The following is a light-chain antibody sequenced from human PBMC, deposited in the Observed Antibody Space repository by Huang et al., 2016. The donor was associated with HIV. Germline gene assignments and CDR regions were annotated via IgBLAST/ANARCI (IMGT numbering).Light chain of an antibody. CDR1: QNIAKY. V-gene: IGKV1-39*01. Sequence: DIQMTQSPSSLSASLGDRVTLTCRASQNIAKYLNWYQLKPWKAPKLLIYGASSLQSGVPARFVGGGSGTDFTLTISNLQPEDFATYSCQQTYSTPLTFGGGTKVEIK. J-gene: IGKJ4*01. CDR3: QQTYSTPLT. CDR2: GAS.